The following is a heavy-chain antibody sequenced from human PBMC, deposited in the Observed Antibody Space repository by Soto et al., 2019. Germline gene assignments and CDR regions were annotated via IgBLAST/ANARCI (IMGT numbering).Heavy chain of an antibody. CDR3: ARLRPLSGYFDWLLSPDAFDI. V-gene: IGHV1-8*01. Sequence: ASVKVSCKASGYTFTSYDINWVRQATGQGLEWMGWMNPNSGNTGYAQKFQGRVTMTRNTSISTAYMELSSLRSEDTAVYYCARLRPLSGYFDWLLSPDAFDIWGQGTMVTVSS. CDR2: MNPNSGNT. CDR1: GYTFTSYD. J-gene: IGHJ3*02. D-gene: IGHD3-9*01.